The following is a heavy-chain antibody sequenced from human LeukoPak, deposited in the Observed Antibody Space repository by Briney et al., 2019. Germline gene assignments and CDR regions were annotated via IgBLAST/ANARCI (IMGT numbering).Heavy chain of an antibody. V-gene: IGHV4-4*07. J-gene: IGHJ4*02. CDR3: ARDGDYYDSSGSFDS. D-gene: IGHD3-22*01. Sequence: SETLSLTCTVSGDSISNYYWSWIRQLAGKGLEWIGRYYTSESTDYNPSLKSRVTMSVDTSKNQFFLKLSSVTAADTAVYYCARDGDYYDSSGSFDSWGQGTLVTVSS. CDR1: GDSISNYY. CDR2: YYTSEST.